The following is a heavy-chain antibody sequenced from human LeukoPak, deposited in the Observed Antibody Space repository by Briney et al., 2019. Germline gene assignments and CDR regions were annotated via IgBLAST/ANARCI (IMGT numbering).Heavy chain of an antibody. V-gene: IGHV4-61*01. CDR2: IYYGGST. D-gene: IGHD3-3*01. CDR3: ARDSVPHYDFWSGYPNYGMDV. CDR1: GGSVSSGSYY. J-gene: IGHJ6*02. Sequence: PSETLSLTCTVSGGSVSSGSYYWSWIRQPPGKGLEWIGYIYYGGSTNYNPSLKSRVTISVDTSKNQFSLKLSSVTAADTAVYYCARDSVPHYDFWSGYPNYGMDVWGQGTTVTVSS.